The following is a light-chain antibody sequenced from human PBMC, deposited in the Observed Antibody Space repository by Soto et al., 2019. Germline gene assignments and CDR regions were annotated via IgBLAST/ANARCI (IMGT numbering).Light chain of an antibody. CDR3: QQYKNYLT. CDR2: DAS. V-gene: IGKV1-5*01. Sequence: DIQMTQSPSTLSASVGDRVTITCRASQSISTWLAWYQQKPGKAPKVLIYDASSLESGVPSRFSGSGSGTEFTLTISSLQPDDCATYYCQQYKNYLTFGPGTKVDIK. J-gene: IGKJ3*01. CDR1: QSISTW.